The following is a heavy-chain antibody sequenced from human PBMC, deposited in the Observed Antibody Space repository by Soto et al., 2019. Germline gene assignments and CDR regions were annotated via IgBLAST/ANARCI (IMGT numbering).Heavy chain of an antibody. V-gene: IGHV3-7*01. CDR2: IKHDGSEK. D-gene: IGHD3-16*02. CDR1: GFTFTEYW. CDR3: LRDGRGSFRYSDY. J-gene: IGHJ4*02. Sequence: EVQLVESGGGLVQPRGSLRLSCAASGFTFTEYWMSWVRPTPGQGLEWVASIKHDGSEKQYVDSVKGRFTIARDNAKNSLYLQMNSLRAEDTGVYYCLRDGRGSFRYSDYWGQGTLVTVSS.